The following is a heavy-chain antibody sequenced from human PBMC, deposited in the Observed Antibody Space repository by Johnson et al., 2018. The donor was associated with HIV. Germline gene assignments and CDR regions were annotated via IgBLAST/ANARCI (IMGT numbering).Heavy chain of an antibody. CDR2: ISYDGHTQ. J-gene: IGHJ3*02. Sequence: QVQLVESGGGVVQPGRSLRLFCAVSGFTFDAYTMHWVRQAPGKGLEWVAVISYDGHTQYYADSVKCRFTISRDNSKNTLYLQMNSLRAEDTAVYYCAREPWSHDAFDIWGQGTMVTVSS. CDR3: AREPWSHDAFDI. D-gene: IGHD2-8*02. V-gene: IGHV3-30*04. CDR1: GFTFDAYT.